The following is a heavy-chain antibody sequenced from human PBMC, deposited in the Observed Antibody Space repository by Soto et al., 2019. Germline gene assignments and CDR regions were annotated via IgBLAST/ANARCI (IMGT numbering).Heavy chain of an antibody. V-gene: IGHV4-39*01. CDR2: ISFGGPT. CDR3: ARHRRETGTYAQPLDS. CDR1: DDSIMSSSYF. Sequence: SEPLSLTCTVSDDSIMSSSYFWALVLQPPGKGLEWIGAISFGGPTYYNPSLRSRVTLFVDTSKSQFSLDLTSVTAADTAMYYCARHRRETGTYAQPLDSWGQGTLVTVSS. D-gene: IGHD1-1*01. J-gene: IGHJ4*02.